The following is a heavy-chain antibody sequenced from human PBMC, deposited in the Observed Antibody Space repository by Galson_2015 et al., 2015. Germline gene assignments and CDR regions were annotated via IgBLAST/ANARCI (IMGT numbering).Heavy chain of an antibody. J-gene: IGHJ4*02. D-gene: IGHD6-13*01. V-gene: IGHV1-18*01. CDR1: GYTFTSYG. CDR2: ISAYNGNT. CDR3: ARARGYSSSWYSDDY. Sequence: SVKVSCKASGYTFTSYGISWVRQAPGRGLEWMGWISAYNGNTNYAQKLQGRVTMTTDTSTSTAYMELRSLRSDDTAVYYCARARGYSSSWYSDDYWGQGTLVTVSS.